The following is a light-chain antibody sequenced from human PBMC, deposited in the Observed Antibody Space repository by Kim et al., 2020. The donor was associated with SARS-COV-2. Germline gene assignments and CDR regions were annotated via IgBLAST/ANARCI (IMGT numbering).Light chain of an antibody. Sequence: SYELTQPPSVSVSPGQTASITCSGDNLGDKYACWYQQRPGQSPVLVIYQDSKRPSGIPERFSGSNSGNTATLTISGTQAMDEADYYCQAWDSSLAVFGGGTKLTVL. CDR1: NLGDKY. J-gene: IGLJ2*01. V-gene: IGLV3-1*01. CDR2: QDS. CDR3: QAWDSSLAV.